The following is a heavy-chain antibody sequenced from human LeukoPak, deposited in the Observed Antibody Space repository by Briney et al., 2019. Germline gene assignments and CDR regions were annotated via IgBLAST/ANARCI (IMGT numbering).Heavy chain of an antibody. CDR2: IYGGGDT. J-gene: IGHJ4*02. V-gene: IGHV3-23*03. D-gene: IGHD6-13*01. Sequence: PGGSLRLSCAASGFTFSSYAMSWVRQAPGKGLEWVSVIYGGGDTNYADSVKGRFIISRDTSKNTVYLQMNSLGAEDTAVYYCAKEAAARGYFDYWGQGTLVTVSS. CDR3: AKEAAARGYFDY. CDR1: GFTFSSYA.